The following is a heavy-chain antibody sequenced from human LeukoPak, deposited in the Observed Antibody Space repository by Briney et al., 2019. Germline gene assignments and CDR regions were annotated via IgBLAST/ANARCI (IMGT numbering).Heavy chain of an antibody. D-gene: IGHD3-10*01. J-gene: IGHJ5*02. CDR2: ISDSGGST. Sequence: PGGSLRLSCAASGFIFSSYAMSWVRQAPGKGLDWVSVISDSGGSTDYADSVKGRFTISRDNSKNTVYLQMNSLRAEDTALYYCAKDGVGSGTINWFDPWGQGTLVSVSS. V-gene: IGHV3-23*01. CDR1: GFIFSSYA. CDR3: AKDGVGSGTINWFDP.